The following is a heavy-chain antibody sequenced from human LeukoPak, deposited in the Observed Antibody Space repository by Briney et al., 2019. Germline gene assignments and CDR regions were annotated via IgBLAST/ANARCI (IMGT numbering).Heavy chain of an antibody. D-gene: IGHD4-17*01. CDR1: GFTFSSYG. CDR3: AKGHDYGDLLGY. CDR2: ISYDGSNK. Sequence: GGSLRLSCAASGFTFSSYGMHWVRQAPGKGLEWEAVISYDGSNKYYADSVKGRFTISRDNSKNTLYLQMNSLRAEDTAVYYCAKGHDYGDLLGYWGQGTLVTVSS. J-gene: IGHJ4*02. V-gene: IGHV3-30*18.